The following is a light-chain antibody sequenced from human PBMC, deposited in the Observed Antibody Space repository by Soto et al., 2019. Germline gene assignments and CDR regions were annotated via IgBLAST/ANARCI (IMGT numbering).Light chain of an antibody. Sequence: EIVLTQSPGTRSLSPGERATLSCRASQSVSSSYLAWYQQKLGQAPRLLIYGASSRATGIPDRFSGSGSGTDFTLTISRLEPEDFAVYYCQQYGSLPWTFGQGTQVEIK. CDR1: QSVSSSY. J-gene: IGKJ1*01. V-gene: IGKV3-20*01. CDR2: GAS. CDR3: QQYGSLPWT.